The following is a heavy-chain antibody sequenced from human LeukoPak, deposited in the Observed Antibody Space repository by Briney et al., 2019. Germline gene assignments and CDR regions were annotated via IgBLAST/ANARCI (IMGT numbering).Heavy chain of an antibody. Sequence: GSLRLSCAASGFTFSSYGMHWVRQAPGKGLEWVAFIRYDGSNKYYADSVKGRFTISRDNSKNTLYLRMNSLRAEDTAVYYCAKDWGMAFDYWGQGTLVTVSS. CDR2: IRYDGSNK. D-gene: IGHD3-16*01. CDR1: GFTFSSYG. CDR3: AKDWGMAFDY. J-gene: IGHJ4*02. V-gene: IGHV3-30*02.